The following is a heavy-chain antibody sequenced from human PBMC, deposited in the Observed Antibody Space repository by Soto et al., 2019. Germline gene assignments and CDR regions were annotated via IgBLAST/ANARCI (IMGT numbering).Heavy chain of an antibody. J-gene: IGHJ4*02. CDR2: IYYSGST. D-gene: IGHD4-17*01. Sequence: SETLSLTCTVSGGSNIRDGYYWSWIRQHPGKGLEWIAYIYYSGSTNYNPSLKSRVTISVDTSKNQFSLRLSSVTAADTAVYYCARGYGDYRVFDYWGQGTQVTVSS. CDR3: ARGYGDYRVFDY. V-gene: IGHV4-61*08. CDR1: GGSNIRDGYY.